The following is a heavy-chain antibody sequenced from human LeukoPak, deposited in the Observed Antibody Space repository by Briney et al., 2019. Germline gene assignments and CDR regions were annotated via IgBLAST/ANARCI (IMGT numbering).Heavy chain of an antibody. Sequence: GGSLRLSCAASGFTFSSYSMHWVRQAPGKGLEWVSSISSSSSYIYYADSVKGRFTISRDNAKNSLYLQMNSLRAEDTALYYCARGLSGYYDSSGYSYFDYWGQGTLVTVSS. CDR3: ARGLSGYYDSSGYSYFDY. CDR2: ISSSSSYI. CDR1: GFTFSSYS. J-gene: IGHJ4*02. D-gene: IGHD3-22*01. V-gene: IGHV3-21*01.